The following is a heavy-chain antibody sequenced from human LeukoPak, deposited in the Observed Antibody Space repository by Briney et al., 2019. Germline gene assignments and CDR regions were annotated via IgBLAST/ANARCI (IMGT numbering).Heavy chain of an antibody. J-gene: IGHJ6*02. D-gene: IGHD2-2*01. CDR2: ISGSGGST. V-gene: IGHV3-23*01. Sequence: PGGSLRLSCAASGFTFSSYAMSWVRQAPGKGLEWVSAISGSGGSTYYADSVKGRFTISRDNSKNTLYLQMNSLRAEDTAVYYCARNGGYCSSTSCLYYYYYGMDVWGQGTTVTVSS. CDR3: ARNGGYCSSTSCLYYYYYGMDV. CDR1: GFTFSSYA.